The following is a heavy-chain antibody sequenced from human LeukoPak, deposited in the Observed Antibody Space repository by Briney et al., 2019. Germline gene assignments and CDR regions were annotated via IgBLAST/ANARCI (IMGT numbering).Heavy chain of an antibody. D-gene: IGHD1-1*01. CDR1: GFTFSDYY. V-gene: IGHV3-11*03. CDR2: ITSSSYT. CDR3: AKGQELDDGVFDS. J-gene: IGHJ4*02. Sequence: PGGSLRLSCTASGFTFSDYYMSWIRQAPGKRLECVSYITSSSYTNYADSVKGRFTISRDNAKNSLYLQMNSLRGEDSAIYYCAKGQELDDGVFDSWGQGTLVTVSS.